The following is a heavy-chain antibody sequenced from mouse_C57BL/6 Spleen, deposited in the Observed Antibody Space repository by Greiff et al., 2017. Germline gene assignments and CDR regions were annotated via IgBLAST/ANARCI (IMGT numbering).Heavy chain of an antibody. V-gene: IGHV1-64*01. J-gene: IGHJ2*01. CDR3: ARGSYDVYWYYFGY. Sequence: QVQLQQPGAELVKPGASVKLSCKASGYTFTSYWMHWVKQRPGQGLEWIGMIHPNSGSTNYNEKFKSKATLTVDKSSSTAYMQLSSLTSEDSAVYYCARGSYDVYWYYFGYWGQGTTLTVSS. CDR1: GYTFTSYW. CDR2: IHPNSGST. D-gene: IGHD2-3*01.